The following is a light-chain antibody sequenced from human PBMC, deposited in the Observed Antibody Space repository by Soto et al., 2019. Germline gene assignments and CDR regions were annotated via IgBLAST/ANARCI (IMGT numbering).Light chain of an antibody. CDR3: HSYEATTNFYV. CDR2: EVS. V-gene: IGLV2-8*01. J-gene: IGLJ1*01. CDR1: SSDIGDYNF. Sequence: QSVLTQPPSASGSPGQSVTVSCTGASSDIGDYNFVSWYQQHPGKAPKLIIYEVSKRPSGVPDRFSGSKSGNTASLTVSGLQTEDEADYYCHSYEATTNFYVFGTGTKVTVL.